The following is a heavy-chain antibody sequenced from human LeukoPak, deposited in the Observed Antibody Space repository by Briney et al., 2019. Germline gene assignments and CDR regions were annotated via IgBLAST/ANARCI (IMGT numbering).Heavy chain of an antibody. Sequence: ASVKVSCKASGYTFTSYGISWVRQAPGQGLEWMGWISDYNGNTNYAQKLQGRVTMTTDTSTSTAYMELRSLRSDDTAVYYCARDASSLWFGELSWFDPWGQGTLVTVSS. CDR3: ARDASSLWFGELSWFDP. D-gene: IGHD3-10*01. J-gene: IGHJ5*02. V-gene: IGHV1-18*01. CDR1: GYTFTSYG. CDR2: ISDYNGNT.